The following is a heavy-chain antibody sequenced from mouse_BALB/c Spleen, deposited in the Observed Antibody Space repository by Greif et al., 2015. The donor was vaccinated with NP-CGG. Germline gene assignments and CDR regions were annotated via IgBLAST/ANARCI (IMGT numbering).Heavy chain of an antibody. V-gene: IGHV1S56*01. CDR1: GYTFTSYY. CDR3: ARWDYDYEGAMDY. Sequence: VQLQQSGPELVKPGASVRISCKASGYTFTSYYIHWVKQRPGQGLEWIGWIYPGNVNTKYNEKFKGKATLAADKSSSTAYMQLSSLTSEDSAVYFCARWDYDYEGAMDYWGQGTSVTVSS. J-gene: IGHJ4*01. CDR2: IYPGNVNT. D-gene: IGHD2-4*01.